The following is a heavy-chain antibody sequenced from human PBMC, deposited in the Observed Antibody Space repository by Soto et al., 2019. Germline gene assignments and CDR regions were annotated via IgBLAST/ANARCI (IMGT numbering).Heavy chain of an antibody. V-gene: IGHV1-18*01. CDR2: ISAYNGNT. D-gene: IGHD2-15*01. CDR3: ARAGRGYCSGGSCYSGLHGMDV. J-gene: IGHJ6*02. Sequence: ASVKVSCKASGYTFTSYGISWVRQAPGQGLEWMGWISAYNGNTNYAQKLQGRVTMTTDTSTSTAYMELRSLRSDDTAVYYCARAGRGYCSGGSCYSGLHGMDVWGQGTTVTVSS. CDR1: GYTFTSYG.